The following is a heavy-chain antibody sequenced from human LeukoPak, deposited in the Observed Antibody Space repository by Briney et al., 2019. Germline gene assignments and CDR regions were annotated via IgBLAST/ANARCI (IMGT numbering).Heavy chain of an antibody. CDR2: LSADTGNA. V-gene: IGHV1-18*01. CDR3: ARVRGVAAPIFDY. D-gene: IGHD6-13*01. J-gene: IGHJ4*02. Sequence: ASVKVSCKTSGYTFSSYSITWVRQAPGQGLEWMGWLSADTGNANYAQNLQGRVTVTTDTSTTTAYMELRSLRSDDTAVYYCARVRGVAAPIFDYWGQGTLVTVSS. CDR1: GYTFSSYS.